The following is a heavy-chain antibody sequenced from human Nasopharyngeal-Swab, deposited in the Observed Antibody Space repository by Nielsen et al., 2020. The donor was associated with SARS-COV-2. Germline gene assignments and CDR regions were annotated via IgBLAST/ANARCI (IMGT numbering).Heavy chain of an antibody. CDR1: GYTFTSYY. J-gene: IGHJ4*02. D-gene: IGHD3-10*01. Sequence: ASVKVSCKASGYTFTSYYMHWVRQAPGQGLEWMGIINPSGGSTSYAQKFQGRVTMTRNTSISTAYMELSSLRSEDTAVYYCASTTSGELSPNYWGQGTLVTVSS. CDR2: INPSGGST. V-gene: IGHV1-46*01. CDR3: ASTTSGELSPNY.